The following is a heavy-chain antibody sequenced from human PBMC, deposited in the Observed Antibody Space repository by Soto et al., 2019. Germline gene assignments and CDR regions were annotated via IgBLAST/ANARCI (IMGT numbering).Heavy chain of an antibody. CDR2: IYHSGST. CDR1: GGSISSGGYS. V-gene: IGHV4-30-2*01. J-gene: IGHJ5*02. D-gene: IGHD6-13*01. Sequence: LSLTCAVSGGSISSGGYSWSWIRQPPGKGLEWIGYIYHSGSTYYNPSLESRVTISVDRSKNQFSLKLSSVTAADTAVYYCARGYLAAAGYNWFDPWGQGTLVTVYS. CDR3: ARGYLAAAGYNWFDP.